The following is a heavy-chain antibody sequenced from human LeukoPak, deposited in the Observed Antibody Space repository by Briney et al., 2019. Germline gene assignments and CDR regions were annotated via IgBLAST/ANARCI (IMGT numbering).Heavy chain of an antibody. CDR1: GFTFSSYW. J-gene: IGHJ4*02. CDR2: INSDGSTT. D-gene: IGHD3-22*01. CDR3: ARGQQTYYHDSSGYYIRF. V-gene: IGHV3-74*01. Sequence: GGSLRLSCAASGFTFSSYWMHWVRQAPGKGLVWVSNINSDGSTTTYADSVKGRFTISRDNAKNSLYLQMNSLRAEDTAVYYCARGQQTYYHDSSGYYIRFWGQGTLVTVSS.